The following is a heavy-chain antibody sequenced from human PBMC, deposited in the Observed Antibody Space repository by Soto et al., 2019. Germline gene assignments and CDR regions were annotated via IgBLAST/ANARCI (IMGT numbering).Heavy chain of an antibody. Sequence: TSETLSLTCAVYGGSFSGYYWSWIRQPPGKELEWIGEINHSGSTNYNPSLESRVTISVDTSKNQFSLKLSSVTAADTAVYYCAHSTIVAAGLFFDFWGQGTLVTVSS. D-gene: IGHD6-13*01. V-gene: IGHV4-34*01. J-gene: IGHJ4*02. CDR3: AHSTIVAAGLFFDF. CDR2: INHSGST. CDR1: GGSFSGYY.